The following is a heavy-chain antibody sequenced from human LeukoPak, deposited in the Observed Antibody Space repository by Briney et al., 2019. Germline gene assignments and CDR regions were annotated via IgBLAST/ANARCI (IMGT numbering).Heavy chain of an antibody. V-gene: IGHV3-33*01. Sequence: PGGSLRLSCAASGFTFSSYGMHWVRQAPGKGLEWVAVIWYDGSNKYYADSVKGRFTISRDNSKNTLYLQMNSLRAEDTAVYYCAREMNSGSYIFDYWGQGTLVTVSS. D-gene: IGHD1-26*01. CDR2: IWYDGSNK. J-gene: IGHJ4*02. CDR3: AREMNSGSYIFDY. CDR1: GFTFSSYG.